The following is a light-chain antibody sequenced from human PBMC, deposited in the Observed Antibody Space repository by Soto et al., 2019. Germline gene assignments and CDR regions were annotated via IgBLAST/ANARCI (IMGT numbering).Light chain of an antibody. CDR2: DVS. V-gene: IGLV2-14*01. CDR3: SSYTGSGTLVV. CDR1: SSDVGGYNY. J-gene: IGLJ2*01. Sequence: QSALTQPASVSGSPGQSITISCTGTSSDVGGYNYVSWYQQHPGKAPKLMIYDVSNPPSGVSNRFSGTKSGNTASLTISGLQDGDEAGYCCSSYTGSGTLVVFGGGTQLAVL.